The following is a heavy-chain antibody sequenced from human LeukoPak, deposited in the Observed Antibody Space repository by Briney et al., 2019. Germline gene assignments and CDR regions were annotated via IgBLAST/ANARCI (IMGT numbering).Heavy chain of an antibody. CDR2: INPNSGDT. D-gene: IGHD1-1*01. V-gene: IGHV1-2*02. J-gene: IGHJ4*02. CDR3: ARAYNWGYEY. CDR1: GYTFTGPY. Sequence: GASVKVSCKASGYTFTGPYIHWVRQAPGQGFEWMGWINPNSGDTNYVQKFQGRVTMTRDTSISTVYMEPSRLRFDDTAVYYCARAYNWGYEYWGQGTLVTVSS.